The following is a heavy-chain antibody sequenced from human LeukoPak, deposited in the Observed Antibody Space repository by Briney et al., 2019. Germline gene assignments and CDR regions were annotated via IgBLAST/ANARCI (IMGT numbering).Heavy chain of an antibody. CDR2: INHSGST. Sequence: SETLSLTCAVYGGSFSGYYWSWIRQPPGKGLEWIGEINHSGSTNYNPSLKSRVTISVDTSKNQFSLKLSSVTAADTAVYYCARDHRYNWNDGLSFDYWGQGTLVTVSS. CDR3: ARDHRYNWNDGLSFDY. V-gene: IGHV4-34*01. D-gene: IGHD1-1*01. J-gene: IGHJ4*02. CDR1: GGSFSGYY.